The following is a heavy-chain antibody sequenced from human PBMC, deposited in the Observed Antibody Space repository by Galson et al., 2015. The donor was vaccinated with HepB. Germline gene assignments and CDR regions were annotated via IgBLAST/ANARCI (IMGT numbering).Heavy chain of an antibody. V-gene: IGHV1-3*01. CDR2: INAGNGNT. J-gene: IGHJ4*02. Sequence: SVKVSCKASGYTFTSYAMHWVRQAPGQRLEWMGWINAGNGNTKYSQKFQGRVTITRDTSASTAYMELSSLRSEDTAVYYCARDLCTHIVGAAFDYWGQGTLVTVSS. CDR3: ARDLCTHIVGAAFDY. D-gene: IGHD1-26*01. CDR1: GYTFTSYA.